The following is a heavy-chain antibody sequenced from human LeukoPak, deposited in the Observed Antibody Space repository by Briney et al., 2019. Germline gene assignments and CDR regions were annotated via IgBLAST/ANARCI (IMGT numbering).Heavy chain of an antibody. CDR1: GFTSSDHY. CDR3: ARGSSGVTISSYGMDV. V-gene: IGHV3-72*01. J-gene: IGHJ6*04. Sequence: GGSLRLSCAASGFTSSDHYMDWVRQAPGKGLEWVGRTKNKANSYTTQYAASVKGRFTISRDDSKNSLYLQMNSLKTEDTAVYYCARGSSGVTISSYGMDVWGKGTTVTVSS. CDR2: TKNKANSYTT. D-gene: IGHD3-9*01.